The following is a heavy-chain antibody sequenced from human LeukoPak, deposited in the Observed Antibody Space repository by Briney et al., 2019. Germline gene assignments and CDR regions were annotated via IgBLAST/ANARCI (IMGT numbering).Heavy chain of an antibody. CDR2: ISSSGGSTT. D-gene: IGHD3-3*01. J-gene: IGHJ4*02. Sequence: GGSLRLSCAASGFTFSSYEMNWVRQAPGEGLEWVSFISSSGGSTTFYADSVKGRFTTSRDNAKKSLYLQMNSLRAEDTAVYYCARGFTSFGVVWGQGTQVTVSS. V-gene: IGHV3-48*03. CDR3: ARGFTSFGVV. CDR1: GFTFSSYE.